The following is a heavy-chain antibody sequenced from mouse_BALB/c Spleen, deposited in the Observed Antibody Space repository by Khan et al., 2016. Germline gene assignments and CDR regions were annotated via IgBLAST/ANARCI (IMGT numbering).Heavy chain of an antibody. Sequence: EVKLLESGPSLVKPSQTLSLTCSVTGDSITSGYWNWIRKFPGNKLEYMGYISYSGSTYYNPSLKSRISINRDTSKSQYYLQLNSVTTEDTATYYCAGYCCHFFDYWGQGTTLTVSS. J-gene: IGHJ2*01. CDR1: GDSITSGY. CDR2: ISYSGST. CDR3: AGYCCHFFDY. V-gene: IGHV3-8*02.